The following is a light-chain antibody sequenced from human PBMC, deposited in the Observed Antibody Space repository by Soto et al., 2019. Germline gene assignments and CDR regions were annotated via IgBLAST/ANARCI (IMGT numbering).Light chain of an antibody. CDR3: QHYTNWPPIT. CDR2: AAS. J-gene: IGKJ5*01. CDR1: QSIGSN. V-gene: IGKV3-15*01. Sequence: ILMTQSPVTLSVSPGDSATLSCRASQSIGSNLAWYQPKPGQAPRLLIYAASTRGTGLPGRFSGRGSGTEFTLTISGLQSEDFAIYYCQHYTNWPPITFGQGTRLEIK.